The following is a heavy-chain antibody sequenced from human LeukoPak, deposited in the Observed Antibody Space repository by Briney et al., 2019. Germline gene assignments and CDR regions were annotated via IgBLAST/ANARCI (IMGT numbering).Heavy chain of an antibody. V-gene: IGHV3-21*01. CDR1: GFTFSSYS. D-gene: IGHD3-22*01. CDR2: VSSSSSYI. CDR3: AARGYYYDSSGYLPSDY. Sequence: GGSLRLSGAASGFTFSSYSMNWVRQAPGKGLEWVSSVSSSSSYIYYADSVKGRFTISRDNAKNSLYLQMNSLRAEDTAVYYCAARGYYYDSSGYLPSDYWGQGTLVTVSS. J-gene: IGHJ4*02.